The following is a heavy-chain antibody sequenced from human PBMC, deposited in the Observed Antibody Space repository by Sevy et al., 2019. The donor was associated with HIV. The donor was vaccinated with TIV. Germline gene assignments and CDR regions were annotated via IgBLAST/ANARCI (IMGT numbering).Heavy chain of an antibody. V-gene: IGHV3-15*01. CDR2: IKSKTDGGTT. CDR1: GFTFSNAW. J-gene: IGHJ6*02. D-gene: IGHD1-26*01. CDR3: TTEQVGAARVRPSYYYYYGMDV. Sequence: GGSLRLSCAASGFTFSNAWMSWVRQAPGKGLEWVGRIKSKTDGGTTDYAAPVKRRFTISRDDSKNTLYQQMNSLKTEDTAVYYCTTEQVGAARVRPSYYYYYGMDVWGQGTTVTVSS.